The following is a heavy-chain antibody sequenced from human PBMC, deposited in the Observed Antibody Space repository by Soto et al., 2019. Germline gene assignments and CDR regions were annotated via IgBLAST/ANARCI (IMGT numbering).Heavy chain of an antibody. V-gene: IGHV4-34*01. J-gene: IGHJ4*02. CDR3: TRGGAPRAPILY. D-gene: IGHD2-21*01. CDR2: IDYSGRP. CDR1: GGSSRGYY. Sequence: SETLSLTCVVYGGSSRGYYWDWIRQPPGKGLEWIGEIDYSGRPNYNPSLKSRVTLSLDTSKDQFALTLRSVTAADTAVYYCTRGGAPRAPILYWAQGTLVTVSS.